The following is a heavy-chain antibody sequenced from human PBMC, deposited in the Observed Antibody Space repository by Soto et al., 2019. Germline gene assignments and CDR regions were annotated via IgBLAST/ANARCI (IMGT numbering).Heavy chain of an antibody. J-gene: IGHJ3*02. D-gene: IGHD3-10*01. V-gene: IGHV1-2*04. Sequence: ASVKVSCKASGYTFTGYYMHWVRQAPGQGLELMGWINPNSGGTNYAQKFQGWVTMTRDTSISTAYMELSRLRSDDTAVYHCARGASYYYGSGSDAFDIWGQGIMVTLSS. CDR2: INPNSGGT. CDR1: GYTFTGYY. CDR3: ARGASYYYGSGSDAFDI.